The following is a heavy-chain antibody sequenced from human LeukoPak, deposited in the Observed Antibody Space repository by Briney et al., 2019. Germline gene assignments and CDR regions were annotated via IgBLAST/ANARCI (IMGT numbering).Heavy chain of an antibody. J-gene: IGHJ5*02. Sequence: SETLSLTCTVSGGSISRSTYYWGWIRQPSWKGLEWIGSIFHRWSSYYNPSLKSRVHISGDTSKNQFSLKLSSVPAADTAVYYCARSTLGYCSGGSCSWFDPWGKGTLVTVSS. CDR3: ARSTLGYCSGGSCSWFDP. CDR1: GGSISRSTYY. V-gene: IGHV4-39*07. D-gene: IGHD2-15*01. CDR2: IFHRWSS.